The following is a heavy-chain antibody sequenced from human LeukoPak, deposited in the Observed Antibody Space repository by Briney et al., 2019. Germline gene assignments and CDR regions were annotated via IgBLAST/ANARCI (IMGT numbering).Heavy chain of an antibody. V-gene: IGHV4-39*07. CDR1: GGSISSSSYY. D-gene: IGHD6-13*01. CDR2: IYYSGST. Sequence: PSETLSLTCTVSGGSISSSSYYWGWIRQPPGKGLEWIGSIYYSGSTYYNPSLKSRVTISVDTSKNQFSLKLSSVTAADTAVYYCARERAAAGLDYWGQGTLVTVSS. CDR3: ARERAAAGLDY. J-gene: IGHJ4*02.